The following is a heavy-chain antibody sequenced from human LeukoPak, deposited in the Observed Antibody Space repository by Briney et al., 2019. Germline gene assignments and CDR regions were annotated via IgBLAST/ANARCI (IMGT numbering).Heavy chain of an antibody. J-gene: IGHJ5*02. CDR2: IYPRDSQI. CDR3: ARHTKRPQAGWFDP. V-gene: IGHV5-51*01. CDR1: GYNFTTYW. D-gene: IGHD6-25*01. Sequence: KGGESLKIPCKASGYNFTTYWIGWVRQMPGKGLEYMGIIYPRDSQIRYSPSFQGQVTISADKSISTAYLQWTSLKASDTAIYYCARHTKRPQAGWFDPWGQGTLVTVSS.